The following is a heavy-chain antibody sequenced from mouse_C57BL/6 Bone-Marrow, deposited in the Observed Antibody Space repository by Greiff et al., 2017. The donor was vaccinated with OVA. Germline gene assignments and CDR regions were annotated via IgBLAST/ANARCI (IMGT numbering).Heavy chain of an antibody. Sequence: QVHVKQSGPELARPWASVKISCQAFYTFSRRVHFAIRDTNYWLQWVKQRLGQGLEWIGAIYPGIGDTSYIQKFKGKATLTADKSSSTAYMQLSSLTSEDSAVYYCAGGLCRRYFDYWGQGITLTVSS. CDR3: SEDSAVYYCAGGLCRRYFDY. D-gene: IGHD6-1*01. CDR1: YTFSRRVH. J-gene: IGHJ2*01. CDR2: GQGLEWIG. V-gene: IGHV1-87*01.